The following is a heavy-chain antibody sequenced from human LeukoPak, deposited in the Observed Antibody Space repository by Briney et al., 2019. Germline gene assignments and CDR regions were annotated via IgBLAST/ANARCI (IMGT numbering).Heavy chain of an antibody. CDR2: IYPGDSDT. Sequence: GESLKISCKGSGYRFTSYWIGWVRQMPGKGLEWMGIIYPGDSDTRYSPSFQGQVTISADKSISTAYLQGSSLKASDPAMYYCARPKGSSWSDDAFDIWGQGTMVTVSS. D-gene: IGHD6-13*01. J-gene: IGHJ3*02. CDR1: GYRFTSYW. V-gene: IGHV5-51*01. CDR3: ARPKGSSWSDDAFDI.